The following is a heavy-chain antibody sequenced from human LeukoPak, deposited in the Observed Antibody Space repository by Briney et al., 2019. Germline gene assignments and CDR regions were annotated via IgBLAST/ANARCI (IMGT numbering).Heavy chain of an antibody. CDR3: ARVPRYYYYMDV. CDR1: GGSFSGYY. V-gene: IGHV4-34*01. J-gene: IGHJ6*03. Sequence: SETLSLTCAVYGGSFSGYYWSWIRQPPGKGLEWVGEINHSGSTNHNPSLKSRVSISVDTSKNHFSLTLSSVTAADTAVYYCARVPRYYYYMDVWGKGTTVTVSS. CDR2: INHSGST.